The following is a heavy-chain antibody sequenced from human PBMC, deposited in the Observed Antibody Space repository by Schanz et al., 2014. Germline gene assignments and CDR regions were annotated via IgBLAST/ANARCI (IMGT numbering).Heavy chain of an antibody. J-gene: IGHJ2*01. CDR3: ARNRGSGGQNWYFDL. D-gene: IGHD1-26*01. Sequence: VQLVESGGGLVQPGKSLRLSCAASGFTFDKYAMHWVRQVPGKGLEWVSYVSRSTPDIYYADSVKGRFTMSRDNAKNSVFLQLNSLRADDTAVYYCARNRGSGGQNWYFDLWGRGTLITVSS. CDR2: VSRSTPDI. V-gene: IGHV3-48*01. CDR1: GFTFDKYA.